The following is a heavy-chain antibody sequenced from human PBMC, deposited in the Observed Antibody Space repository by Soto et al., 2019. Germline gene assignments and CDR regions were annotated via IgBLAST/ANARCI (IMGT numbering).Heavy chain of an antibody. Sequence: ASVKVSCKASGGTFSNYPINWVRQAPGQGLEWMGRIIPIFGSTSYAQKFQGRVTITADESTSTAYMELSSLGSEDTAVYYCAKEKHSGYDRQDWFDPWGQGTLVTVSS. D-gene: IGHD5-12*01. J-gene: IGHJ5*02. V-gene: IGHV1-69*13. CDR2: IIPIFGST. CDR3: AKEKHSGYDRQDWFDP. CDR1: GGTFSNYP.